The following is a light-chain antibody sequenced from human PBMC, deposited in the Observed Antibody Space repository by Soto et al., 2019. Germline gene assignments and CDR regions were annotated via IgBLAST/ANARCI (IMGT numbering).Light chain of an antibody. J-gene: IGKJ1*01. V-gene: IGKV1-5*01. CDR3: QQYNSYPWT. Sequence: DVQMTQSPSTLSASVGDGVRITCRASQSISSWLAWYQQKPGKAPKLLIYDASSLESGVPSRFSGSGSGTEFTLTITSLQPDDFATYYCQQYNSYPWTFGQGTKVDIK. CDR1: QSISSW. CDR2: DAS.